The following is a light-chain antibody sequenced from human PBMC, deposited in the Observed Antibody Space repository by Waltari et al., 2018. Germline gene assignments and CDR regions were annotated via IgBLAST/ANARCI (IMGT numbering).Light chain of an antibody. J-gene: IGLJ3*02. CDR2: INYDGSH. V-gene: IGLV4-69*01. Sequence: QLVLTQSPSASASLGASVKLTCTLSSGHSNYAIAWHQQQPQKGPRYLMKINYDGSHSTGDGIPDRVSGSSSVAERYLIISSLQSEDEADYYCQTWGTGTWVFGGGTKVTVL. CDR1: SGHSNYA. CDR3: QTWGTGTWV.